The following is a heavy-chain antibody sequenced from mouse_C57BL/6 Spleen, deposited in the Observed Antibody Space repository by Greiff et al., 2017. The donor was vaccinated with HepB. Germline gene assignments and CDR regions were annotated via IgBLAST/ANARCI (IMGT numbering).Heavy chain of an antibody. V-gene: IGHV5-9-1*02. CDR2: ISSGGDYI. Sequence: EVKLMESGEGLVKPGGSLKLSCAASGFTFSSYAMSWVRQTPEKRLEWVAYISSGGDYIYYADTVKGRFTISRDNARNTLYLQMSSLKSEDTAMYYCTRVDYDVRYAMDYWGQGTSVTVSS. CDR1: GFTFSSYA. J-gene: IGHJ4*01. CDR3: TRVDYDVRYAMDY. D-gene: IGHD2-4*01.